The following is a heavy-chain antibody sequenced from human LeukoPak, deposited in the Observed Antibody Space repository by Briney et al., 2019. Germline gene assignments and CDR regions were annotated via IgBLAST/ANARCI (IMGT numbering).Heavy chain of an antibody. J-gene: IGHJ4*02. CDR2: INPNSGGT. V-gene: IGHV1-2*02. CDR1: GYTFTGYY. CDR3: ARVGPIVVVPAAPPDY. D-gene: IGHD2-2*01. Sequence: EASVKVSCKASGYTFTGYYMHWVRQAPGQGLEWMGWINPNSGGTNYAQKFQGRVTMTRDTSISTAYMELSRLRSDDTAVYYCARVGPIVVVPAAPPDYWGQGTLVTVSS.